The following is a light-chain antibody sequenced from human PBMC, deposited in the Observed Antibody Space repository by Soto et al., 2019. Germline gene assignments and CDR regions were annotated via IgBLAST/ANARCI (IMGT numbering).Light chain of an antibody. Sequence: EIVLTQSPATLSVSPGERATLSCRASQSVSRHLAWYQQKPGQAPRLLIYDASNRATGIPARFSGSGSGTDFTLTISSLKPEDFAVYYCQQRNNWPPVTFGGGTKVDIK. CDR3: QQRNNWPPVT. CDR1: QSVSRH. V-gene: IGKV3-11*01. J-gene: IGKJ4*01. CDR2: DAS.